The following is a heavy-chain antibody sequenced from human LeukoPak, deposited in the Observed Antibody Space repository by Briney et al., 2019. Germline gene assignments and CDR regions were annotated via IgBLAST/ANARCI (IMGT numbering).Heavy chain of an antibody. CDR2: IYHDGSA. V-gene: IGHV4-61*10. J-gene: IGHJ4*02. CDR3: ARAPSTGGVFFDY. CDR1: GGSISSGAYY. D-gene: IGHD5/OR15-5a*01. Sequence: SETLSLTCTVSGGSISSGAYYWSWIRQPAGKGLEYIGHIYHDGSANYNPSLKSRVTISVDKSKNQFSLKLSSVTAADTAVYYCARAPSTGGVFFDYWGQGTLVTVSS.